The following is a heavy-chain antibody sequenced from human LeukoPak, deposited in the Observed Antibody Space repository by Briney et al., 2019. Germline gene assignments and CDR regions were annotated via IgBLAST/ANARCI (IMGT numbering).Heavy chain of an antibody. Sequence: GASVKVSCKASGYTFTSNDIKWVRQATGQGLEWMGWMNPNSGNTGYAQKFQGRVTINRDTSISTAYMELSSPRSGDTAVYYCARVEVTAGYYPHYYYYYMDVWGKGTTVTVSS. CDR1: GYTFTSND. CDR3: ARVEVTAGYYPHYYYYYMDV. D-gene: IGHD3-22*01. J-gene: IGHJ6*03. CDR2: MNPNSGNT. V-gene: IGHV1-8*03.